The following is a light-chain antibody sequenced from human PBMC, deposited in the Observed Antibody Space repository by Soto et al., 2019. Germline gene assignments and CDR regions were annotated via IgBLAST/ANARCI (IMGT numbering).Light chain of an antibody. CDR3: QQYYNLPCT. Sequence: DIQMTQSPSSLSASVGDRVTITCQASQDISNYLNWYQQKPGKAPKLLIYDASNLETGVPSRFSGSGSGTDLTFTISSLQPEDIATYYCQQYYNLPCTFGGGTKVEIK. CDR2: DAS. J-gene: IGKJ4*01. CDR1: QDISNY. V-gene: IGKV1-33*01.